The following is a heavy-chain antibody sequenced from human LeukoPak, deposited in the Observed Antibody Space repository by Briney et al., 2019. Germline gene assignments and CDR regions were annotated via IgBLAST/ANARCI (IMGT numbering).Heavy chain of an antibody. D-gene: IGHD2/OR15-2a*01. V-gene: IGHV1-18*01. Sequence: PGASVTVSCTASGYTFTSYGMSWVRQAPGQGLEWIGWIRMDKGNTNYAQRLEGRVTMTTDTSTSTAYMELRSLRSDDTVVYYCARDLSTLSPRRFAYWGQGTLVTVSS. CDR2: IRMDKGNT. CDR3: ARDLSTLSPRRFAY. J-gene: IGHJ4*02. CDR1: GYTFTSYG.